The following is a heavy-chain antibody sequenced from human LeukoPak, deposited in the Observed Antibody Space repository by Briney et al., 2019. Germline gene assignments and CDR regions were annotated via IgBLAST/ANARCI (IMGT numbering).Heavy chain of an antibody. Sequence: TSETLSLTCYVSGDSINNHHWAWIRRPPGAGLEWIGYFYDSRDTNSNPSLKRRVTISVDMPNSQFSLTLTSVTAADTAMYYCARLLRPGGRTGDAFDVWGQGTMVTVSS. CDR1: GDSINNHH. V-gene: IGHV4-59*08. D-gene: IGHD1-26*01. CDR3: ARLLRPGGRTGDAFDV. CDR2: FYDSRDT. J-gene: IGHJ3*01.